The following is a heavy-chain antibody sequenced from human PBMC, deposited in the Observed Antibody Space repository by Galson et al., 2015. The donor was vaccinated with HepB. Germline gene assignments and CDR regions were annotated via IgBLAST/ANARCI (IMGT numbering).Heavy chain of an antibody. V-gene: IGHV3-49*04. J-gene: IGHJ6*02. CDR2: ITSQAYGGTT. D-gene: IGHD3-16*01. Sequence: SLRLSCAGSGFTLSHYRMTWVRQAPGKGLEWLGFITSQAYGGTTQYAASVRGRFIISRDDSEDVAYLQLNGLTTEDTARYFCSREQLTSYGQSDYDNYGMDVWGQGTTVTVS. CDR3: SREQLTSYGQSDYDNYGMDV. CDR1: GFTLSHYR.